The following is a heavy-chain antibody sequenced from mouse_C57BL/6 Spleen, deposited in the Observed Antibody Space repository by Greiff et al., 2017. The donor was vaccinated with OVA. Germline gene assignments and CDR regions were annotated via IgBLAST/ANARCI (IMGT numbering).Heavy chain of an antibody. CDR2: IDPSDSYT. J-gene: IGHJ2*01. V-gene: IGHV1-50*01. D-gene: IGHD4-1*01. Sequence: QVQLQQPGAELVKPGASVKLSCKASGYTFTSYWMQWVKQRPGQGLEWIGEIDPSDSYTNYNQKFKGKATLTVDTSSSTAYMQLSSLTSEDSAVYYCARWDPRFDYWGQGTTRTVSS. CDR3: ARWDPRFDY. CDR1: GYTFTSYW.